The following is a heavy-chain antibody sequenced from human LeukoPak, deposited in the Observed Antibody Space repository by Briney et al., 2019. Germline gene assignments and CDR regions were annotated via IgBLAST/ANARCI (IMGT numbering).Heavy chain of an antibody. CDR3: AKDSGSYQYYYYMDV. J-gene: IGHJ6*03. CDR1: GFTFDDHA. CDR2: ISWNSGSI. V-gene: IGHV3-9*01. D-gene: IGHD1-26*01. Sequence: GGSLRLSCAASGFTFDDHAMHWVRQAPGKGLEWVSGISWNSGSIGYADSVKGRFTISRDNAKNSLYLQMNSLRAEDTALYYCAKDSGSYQYYYYMDVWGKGTTVTVSS.